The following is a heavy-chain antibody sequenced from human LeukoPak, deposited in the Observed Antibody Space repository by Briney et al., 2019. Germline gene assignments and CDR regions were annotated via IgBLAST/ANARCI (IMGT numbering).Heavy chain of an antibody. D-gene: IGHD6-19*01. CDR3: AKERGWTAAFDI. Sequence: GGSLRLSCAASRFTFSCYGMHWVRQGPGKGLEGVAFIRYDGSNKYYADSVKGRFTSSRDNSKNTLYLQMNSLRAEDTAVYYCAKERGWTAAFDIWGQGTMVTVSS. CDR2: IRYDGSNK. V-gene: IGHV3-30*02. J-gene: IGHJ3*02. CDR1: RFTFSCYG.